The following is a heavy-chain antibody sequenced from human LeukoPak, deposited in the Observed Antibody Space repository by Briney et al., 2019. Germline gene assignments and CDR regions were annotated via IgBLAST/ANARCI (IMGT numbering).Heavy chain of an antibody. CDR3: ARESSGSFRFYNYYYGMDV. CDR2: IKQDGSEK. Sequence: GESLRLSCAASGFTFSDYYMSWVRQAPGKGLEWVANIKQDGSEKYYVDSVKGRFTITRDNAKNSLYLQMNSLRAEDTAVYYCARESSGSFRFYNYYYGMDVWGQGTTVTVSS. V-gene: IGHV3-7*01. CDR1: GFTFSDYY. D-gene: IGHD1-26*01. J-gene: IGHJ6*02.